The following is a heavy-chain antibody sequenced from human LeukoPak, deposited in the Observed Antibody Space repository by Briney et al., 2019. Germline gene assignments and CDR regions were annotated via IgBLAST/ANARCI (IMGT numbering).Heavy chain of an antibody. J-gene: IGHJ3*02. D-gene: IGHD1-26*01. Sequence: PSETLSLTCTVSGGSISSSSYYWGWIRQPPGKGLEWIGSIYYSGSTYYNLSLKSRVTISVDTSKNQFSLKLSSVTAADTAVYYCARQSLGEVGAPGAFDIWGQGTMVTVSS. CDR1: GGSISSSSYY. V-gene: IGHV4-39*01. CDR2: IYYSGST. CDR3: ARQSLGEVGAPGAFDI.